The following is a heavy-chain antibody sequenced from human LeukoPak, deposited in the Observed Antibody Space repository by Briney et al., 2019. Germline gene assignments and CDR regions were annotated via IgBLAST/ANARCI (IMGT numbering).Heavy chain of an antibody. CDR1: RISQSNSGIC. CDR3: ARAIEAGRLAYYGMDV. V-gene: IGHV2-70*11. D-gene: IGHD6-13*01. Sequence: SGSTQMKPTQTLPLTCTLSRISQSNSGICVRLTRHPPAKALYTPTRIDCDDDKYYSTSLKTRLTISKDASKNQVVLTMPNMDPVDTDTYYCARAIEAGRLAYYGMDVWGQGTTVTVAS. J-gene: IGHJ6*02. CDR2: IDCDDDK.